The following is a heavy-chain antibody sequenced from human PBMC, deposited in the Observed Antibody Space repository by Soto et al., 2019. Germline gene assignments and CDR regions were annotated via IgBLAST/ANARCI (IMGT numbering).Heavy chain of an antibody. J-gene: IGHJ6*02. V-gene: IGHV3-23*01. CDR2: ISGSGGST. D-gene: IGHD2-2*01. Sequence: WGSLRPSFVDAAFTFSRHGMSWDRQAPGKGLEWVSAISGSGGSTYYADSVKGRFTISRDNSKNTLYLQMNSLRAEDTAVYYCAKEDIVLVPAEDGMDVWGQGTTVTVSS. CDR3: AKEDIVLVPAEDGMDV. CDR1: AFTFSRHG.